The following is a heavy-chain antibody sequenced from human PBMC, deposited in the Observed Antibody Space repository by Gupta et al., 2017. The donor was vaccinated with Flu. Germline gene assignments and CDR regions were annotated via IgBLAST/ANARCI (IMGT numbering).Heavy chain of an antibody. CDR3: ARGNREGDGYNWVFDY. J-gene: IGHJ4*02. D-gene: IGHD5-12*01. CDR1: GGSFSGYY. V-gene: IGHV4-34*01. CDR2: INHSGST. Sequence: QVQLQQWGAGLLKPSETLSLTCAVYGGSFSGYYWSWIRQPPGKGLEWIGEINHSGSTNYNPSLKSRVTISVDTSKNQCSLKLSSVTAADTAVYYCARGNREGDGYNWVFDYWGQGTLVTVSS.